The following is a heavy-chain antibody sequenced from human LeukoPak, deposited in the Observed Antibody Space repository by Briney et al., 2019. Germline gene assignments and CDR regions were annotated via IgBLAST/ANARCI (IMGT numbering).Heavy chain of an antibody. CDR2: ISHGGST. CDR1: GGSMSNIYY. V-gene: IGHV4/OR15-8*01. D-gene: IGHD5-12*01. J-gene: IGHJ4*02. Sequence: SETLSLTCNVSGGSMSNIYYWGWIRQPPGKGLEWIGEISHGGSTHYNPSLKSRVTISVDKSETQFSLKLTSVTAADTAVYYCAGEGRGYSGLRLRSYFDYWGQGTLVTVSS. CDR3: AGEGRGYSGLRLRSYFDY.